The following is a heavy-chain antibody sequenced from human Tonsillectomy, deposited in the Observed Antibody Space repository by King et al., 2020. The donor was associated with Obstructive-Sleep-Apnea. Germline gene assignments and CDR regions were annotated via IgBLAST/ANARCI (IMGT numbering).Heavy chain of an antibody. J-gene: IGHJ6*02. CDR3: ARDAATGPYYYYYGMDV. Sequence: QVQLVESGGGVVQPGRSLRLSCAASGFTFSNHALYWVRQAPGKGLEWLAVISFDGRKTYYADSVKGRFTISRDSSKNTLFLQMNSLRPEDTALYYCARDAATGPYYYYYGMDVWGQGTTVTVSS. V-gene: IGHV3-30*04. CDR2: ISFDGRKT. CDR1: GFTFSNHA. D-gene: IGHD6-13*01.